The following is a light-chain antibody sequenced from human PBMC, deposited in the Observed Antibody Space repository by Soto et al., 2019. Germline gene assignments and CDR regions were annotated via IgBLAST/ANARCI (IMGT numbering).Light chain of an antibody. J-gene: IGKJ2*01. CDR1: QTISTY. Sequence: DIQMTQSPSSLSASVGDRVTITCRASQTISTYLNWYQQKPGKAPKLLIYAASTLQSGVPSRFSGSRSGTDFTLTINSLQPEDFATYHCQQSHGIPYTFGQGTKREIK. CDR2: AAS. CDR3: QQSHGIPYT. V-gene: IGKV1-39*01.